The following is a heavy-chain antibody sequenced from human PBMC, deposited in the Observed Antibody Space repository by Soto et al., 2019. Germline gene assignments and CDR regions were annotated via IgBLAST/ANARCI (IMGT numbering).Heavy chain of an antibody. CDR2: ISYNGTT. CDR3: ARSFCADDASWNWDDH. Sequence: QVQLQESGPGLVRASETMSLTCTVSDGSISIRKYYWSWVRQHPGKGLEWIGYISYNGTTNYSPSLKSRVTVSVDTSNHKSSVRVISLTAADTAVYYCARSFCADDASWNWDDHWVERTLVSVSS. J-gene: IGHJ5*02. CDR1: DGSISIRKYY. D-gene: IGHD2-8*01. V-gene: IGHV4-61*01.